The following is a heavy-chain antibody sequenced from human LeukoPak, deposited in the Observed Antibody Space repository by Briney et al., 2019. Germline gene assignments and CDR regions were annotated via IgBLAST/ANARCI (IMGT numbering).Heavy chain of an antibody. Sequence: GGALSLSCATSGFMFKTYWMHWVRQAPAKGLVWVSRINNDGHSINYADSVKGRFTTSIDNAKNELFLHMNSLRAEDTGVYYCARDLREWGSVFDYWGQGTLVTVSS. D-gene: IGHD3-16*01. CDR3: ARDLREWGSVFDY. J-gene: IGHJ4*02. CDR2: INNDGHSI. V-gene: IGHV3-74*01. CDR1: GFMFKTYW.